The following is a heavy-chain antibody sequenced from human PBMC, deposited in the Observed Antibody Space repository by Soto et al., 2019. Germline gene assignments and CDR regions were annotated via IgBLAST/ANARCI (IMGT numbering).Heavy chain of an antibody. D-gene: IGHD5-12*01. Sequence: EVQLVESGGGSVQPGGSLRLSCAVSGFIFTNYWMHWVRQVPGKGLEWVSRINSDGSTYYADSVKGRFTLSRDNAKNTVYLQMNSLRAEDTAVYYCARGGYGIYGVDQCGQGTPVTVSS. CDR2: INSDGST. CDR1: GFIFTNYW. V-gene: IGHV3-74*01. J-gene: IGHJ4*01. CDR3: ARGGYGIYGVDQ.